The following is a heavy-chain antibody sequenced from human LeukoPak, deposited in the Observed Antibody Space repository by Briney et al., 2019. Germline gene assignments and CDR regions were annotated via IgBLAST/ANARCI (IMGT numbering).Heavy chain of an antibody. Sequence: SDTQSLTCNVSGDSISGYYWKWIRQPAGKGLEWIGRMYTTGSTSYNPSLAGQVTMSVDTAKNQFSLNLNSVTAADTAFYYCARGRAYYDSSGFFNYWGQGILVTVSS. D-gene: IGHD3-22*01. J-gene: IGHJ4*02. V-gene: IGHV4-4*07. CDR2: MYTTGST. CDR1: GDSISGYY. CDR3: ARGRAYYDSSGFFNY.